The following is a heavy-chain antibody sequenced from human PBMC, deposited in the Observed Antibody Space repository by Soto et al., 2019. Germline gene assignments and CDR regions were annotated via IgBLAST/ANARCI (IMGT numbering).Heavy chain of an antibody. CDR3: ARDGCSGSNCLNWFEP. Sequence: EVQLVESGGGLVQPGGSLRLSCAASGFTFSSYSMNWVRQAPGKGLEWVSYISSSSTTKDYADSVKGRFTISRDNAKNSLYLQMNSLRAEDTAVYYCARDGCSGSNCLNWFEPWGQGTLVTVS. D-gene: IGHD2-15*01. CDR2: ISSSSTTK. V-gene: IGHV3-48*01. CDR1: GFTFSSYS. J-gene: IGHJ5*02.